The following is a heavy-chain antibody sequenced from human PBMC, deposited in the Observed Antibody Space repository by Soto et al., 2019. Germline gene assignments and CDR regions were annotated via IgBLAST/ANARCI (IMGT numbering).Heavy chain of an antibody. CDR3: ARHRHQEDGSKKGFVY. J-gene: IGHJ4*01. CDR2: IYYSGNT. V-gene: IGHV4-39*01. D-gene: IGHD2-15*01. CDR1: GDSINSGTYS. Sequence: QLQLQESGPGLVKPSETLSLTCPVSGDSINSGTYSWGWIRQPPGKGLEDIGTIYYSGNTYYNSSLKSRVTISLDTSKNRFSLKLTSVTAVDTAVSYCARHRHQEDGSKKGFVYCGHGTLVTVSS.